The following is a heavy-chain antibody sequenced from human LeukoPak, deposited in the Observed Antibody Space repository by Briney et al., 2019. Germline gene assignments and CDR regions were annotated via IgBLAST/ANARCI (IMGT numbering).Heavy chain of an antibody. CDR1: GGSISSYY. CDR2: IYYSGST. D-gene: IGHD6-19*01. V-gene: IGHV4-59*01. Sequence: SETLSLTCTVSGGSISSYYWSWIRQPPGKGLEWIGYIYYSGSTNYNPSLKSRVTISVDTSRNQFSLKLSSVTAADTAVYYCARDPGSSGWYVVWGQGTLVTVSS. J-gene: IGHJ4*02. CDR3: ARDPGSSGWYVV.